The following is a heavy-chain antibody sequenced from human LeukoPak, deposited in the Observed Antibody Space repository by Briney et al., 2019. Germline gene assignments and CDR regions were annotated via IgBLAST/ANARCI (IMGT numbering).Heavy chain of an antibody. D-gene: IGHD1-1*01. J-gene: IGHJ6*02. CDR3: ARTETRVQLERGPYYYYGMDV. V-gene: IGHV1-18*01. Sequence: ASVKVSCKASGYTFTSYDFSWVRQAPGQGLEWMGWISTYNDNTNYAQKLQGRVTMTTDTSTSTAYMELRSLRSDDTAVYYCARTETRVQLERGPYYYYGMDVWGQGTTVTVSS. CDR2: ISTYNDNT. CDR1: GYTFTSYD.